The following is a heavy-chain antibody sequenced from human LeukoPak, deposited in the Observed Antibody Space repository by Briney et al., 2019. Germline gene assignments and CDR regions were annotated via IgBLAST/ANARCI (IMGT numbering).Heavy chain of an antibody. CDR3: ARTTVPTTYFDY. CDR1: GYSFTSYW. J-gene: IGHJ4*02. Sequence: GESLKISCKGSGYSFTSYWIGWVRLLPGKGLEWMGIIYPADSDTRYSPSFQGQVTISADKSLNTAYLQWNSLEASDTAMYYCARTTVPTTYFDYWGQGSLVTVSS. D-gene: IGHD4-17*01. CDR2: IYPADSDT. V-gene: IGHV5-51*01.